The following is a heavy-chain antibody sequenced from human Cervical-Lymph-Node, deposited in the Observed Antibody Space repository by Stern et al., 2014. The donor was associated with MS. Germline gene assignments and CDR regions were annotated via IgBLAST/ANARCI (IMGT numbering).Heavy chain of an antibody. CDR2: IYPGDSET. Sequence: EVQLVESGAELIRPGESLKISCKGSGFKFSIYWIAWVRQMPGKGLAWMGIIYPGDSETRYSPSFQGQFTMSADKSTSTAYLQWSSLNASDTAMYFCARQTTAWASDVWGQGTLVTVSS. CDR1: GFKFSIYW. V-gene: IGHV5-51*01. CDR3: ARQTTAWASDV. D-gene: IGHD1-14*01. J-gene: IGHJ4*02.